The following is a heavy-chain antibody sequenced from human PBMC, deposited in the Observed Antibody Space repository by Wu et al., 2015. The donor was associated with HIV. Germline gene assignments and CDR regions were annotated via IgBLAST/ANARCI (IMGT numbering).Heavy chain of an antibody. CDR2: ISA. J-gene: IGHJ4*02. D-gene: IGHD2-8*01. Sequence: QVQLVQSAAEVKKPGASVKVSCKASGYSFTSYGIHWVRQVPGQGLEWLGWISAYRVTMTTDTSTNTAYMELRNVRSDDTAIYYCARVGIGRYCNNSSCYLDYWGQGTLGHRLL. CDR1: GYSFTSYG. V-gene: IGHV1-18*01. CDR3: ARVGIGRYCNNSSCYLDY.